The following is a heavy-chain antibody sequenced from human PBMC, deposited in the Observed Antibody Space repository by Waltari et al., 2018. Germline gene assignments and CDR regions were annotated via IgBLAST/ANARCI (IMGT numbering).Heavy chain of an antibody. V-gene: IGHV3-23*01. CDR1: GFTFSSSA. CDR3: AKDRSGYDYFDY. D-gene: IGHD5-12*01. Sequence: EVQLLESGGGLVQPGGSLRLSCAASGFTFSSSAMSWVRQAPGKGVEWVSAISVSAGSTYYADSVKGRFTISRDNSKNTLYLQMNSLRAEDTAVYYCAKDRSGYDYFDYWGQGTLVTVSS. CDR2: ISVSAGST. J-gene: IGHJ4*02.